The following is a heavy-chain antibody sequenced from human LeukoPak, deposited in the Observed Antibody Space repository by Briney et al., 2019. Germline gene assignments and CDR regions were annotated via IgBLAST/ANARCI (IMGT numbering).Heavy chain of an antibody. Sequence: GGSLRLSCAASGFTFSSYWMSWVRQAPGKGLEWVANIKQDGSEKYYVDSVKGRFTISRDNAKNSLYLQMNSLRAEDTAVYYCAGCSSGYYFYYYYMDVWGKGTTVTVSS. D-gene: IGHD3-3*01. CDR2: IKQDGSEK. CDR1: GFTFSSYW. J-gene: IGHJ6*03. CDR3: AGCSSGYYFYYYYMDV. V-gene: IGHV3-7*01.